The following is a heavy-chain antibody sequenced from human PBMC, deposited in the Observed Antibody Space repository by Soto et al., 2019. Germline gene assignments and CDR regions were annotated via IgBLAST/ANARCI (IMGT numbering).Heavy chain of an antibody. CDR3: AKYRHRKGWADGAFDT. V-gene: IGHV3-23*01. Sequence: EVQLLESGGGLVQPGGSLRLSCAASGFTFSAYAIGWVRQAPGKGLEWVSSISDSGSKTYYAESVKGRFTISRDNSKNTLYVQVNSLRAEDTAIYYCAKYRHRKGWADGAFDTWGQGTVVTVSS. D-gene: IGHD6-19*01. CDR2: ISDSGSKT. J-gene: IGHJ3*02. CDR1: GFTFSAYA.